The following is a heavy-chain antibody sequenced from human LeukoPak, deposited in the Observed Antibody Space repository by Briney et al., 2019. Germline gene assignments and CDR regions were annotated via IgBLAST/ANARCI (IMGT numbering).Heavy chain of an antibody. CDR1: GFTFSSYA. CDR3: AKGDHIVVVIAIPDY. D-gene: IGHD2-21*01. V-gene: IGHV3-23*01. J-gene: IGHJ4*02. CDR2: ISGSGGST. Sequence: GGSLRLSCAASGFTFSSYAMSWVRQAPGKGLEWVSAISGSGGSTYYADSVKGRFTISRDNSKNTLYLQMNSLRAEHTAVYYCAKGDHIVVVIAIPDYWGQGTLVTVSS.